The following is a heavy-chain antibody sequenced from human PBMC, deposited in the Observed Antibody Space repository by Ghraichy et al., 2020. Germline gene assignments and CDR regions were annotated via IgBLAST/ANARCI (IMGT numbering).Heavy chain of an antibody. CDR2: INWSGDNI. Sequence: GGSLNISCEASGFTFDDYGMHWVRQSPGRGLEWVSGINWSGDNINYAGSVSGRFTISRDNAKNSLYLQMNSLRPEDMALYYCVRRNADDAFDFWGQGVMVTVSS. D-gene: IGHD2-8*01. J-gene: IGHJ3*01. V-gene: IGHV3-9*03. CDR1: GFTFDDYG. CDR3: VRRNADDAFDF.